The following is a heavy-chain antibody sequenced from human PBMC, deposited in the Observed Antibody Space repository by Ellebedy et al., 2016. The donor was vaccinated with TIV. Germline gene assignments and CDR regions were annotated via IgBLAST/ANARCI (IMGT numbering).Heavy chain of an antibody. D-gene: IGHD1-26*01. CDR3: ARDKVEGPTTFNY. V-gene: IGHV3-7*01. CDR1: GFSFSSYW. J-gene: IGHJ4*01. CDR2: IKQDGSER. Sequence: GGSLRLSXAASGFSFSSYWMSWVRQAPGKGPEWVANIKQDGSERYYVDSVNDRFTISRDNAKSSLYLQMNSLRAEDTAVYYCARDKVEGPTTFNYWGHGALVTVSS.